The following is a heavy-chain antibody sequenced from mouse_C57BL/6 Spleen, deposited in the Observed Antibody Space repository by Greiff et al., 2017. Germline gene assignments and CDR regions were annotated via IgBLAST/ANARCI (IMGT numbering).Heavy chain of an antibody. CDR2: ISDDGSN. D-gene: IGHD1-1*01. CDR3: ASYYCGSSDGYFDY. J-gene: IGHJ2*01. Sequence: VQLKESGPGLVKPSQSLSLTCSVTGYSITSGYYWNWIRQFPGNKLEWMGYISDDGSNNYNPSLKNPISITRDTSKNQFFLKLNSVTTEDTATYYCASYYCGSSDGYFDYWGQGTTLTVSS. V-gene: IGHV3-6*01. CDR1: GYSITSGYY.